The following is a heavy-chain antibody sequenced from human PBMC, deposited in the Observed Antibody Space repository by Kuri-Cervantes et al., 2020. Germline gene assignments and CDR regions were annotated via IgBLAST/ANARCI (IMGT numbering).Heavy chain of an antibody. D-gene: IGHD1-14*01. Sequence: GESLKISCAASGFTFSNYGLHWVRQAPGKGLEWVSGIGVTVSNTYYIESVRGRFTISRDNSRDTVLLQMNSLRVEDTAVYYCAKGGNNGGYWGQGTLVTVSS. J-gene: IGHJ4*02. V-gene: IGHV3-23*01. CDR3: AKGGNNGGY. CDR2: IGVTVSNT. CDR1: GFTFSNYG.